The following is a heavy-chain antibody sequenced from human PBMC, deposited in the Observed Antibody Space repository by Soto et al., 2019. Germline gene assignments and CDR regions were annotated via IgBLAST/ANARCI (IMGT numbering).Heavy chain of an antibody. D-gene: IGHD6-6*01. CDR1: GYTFTGYY. V-gene: IGHV1-2*02. Sequence: ASVKVSCKASGYTFTGYYMHWVRQAPGQGLEWMGWINPNSGGTNYAQKFQGRVTMTRDTSISTAYMELSRLRSDDTAVYYCAGDLRHIAARNYYYYGMDVWGQGTTVTVSS. CDR3: AGDLRHIAARNYYYYGMDV. J-gene: IGHJ6*02. CDR2: INPNSGGT.